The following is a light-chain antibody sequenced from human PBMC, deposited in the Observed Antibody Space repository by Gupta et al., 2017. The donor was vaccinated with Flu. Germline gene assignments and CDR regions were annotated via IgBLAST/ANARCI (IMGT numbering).Light chain of an antibody. CDR2: AAS. CDR3: QQTYNTSWT. CDR1: QSINKD. J-gene: IGKJ1*01. V-gene: IGKV1-39*01. Sequence: GVRVTITCRSSQSINKDVSLYQHKPGKAPKLLVYAASSLQSGVPSRFSGSGSGTDFTLTSSTLQPEEFATYCCQQTYNTSWTFGQGTNVEI.